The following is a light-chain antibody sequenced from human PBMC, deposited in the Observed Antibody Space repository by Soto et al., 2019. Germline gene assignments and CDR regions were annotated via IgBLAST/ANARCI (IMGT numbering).Light chain of an antibody. Sequence: EIVMTQSPATLSVSPGERATLSCRASQSVNRNLAWYQQKPGQAPRLLIYAASTRATGIPARFSGSGSETEFTLTISSLQSEDFAIYYWQQYNNWWPFGQGTKVEI. CDR1: QSVNRN. V-gene: IGKV3-15*01. J-gene: IGKJ1*01. CDR3: QQYNNWWP. CDR2: AAS.